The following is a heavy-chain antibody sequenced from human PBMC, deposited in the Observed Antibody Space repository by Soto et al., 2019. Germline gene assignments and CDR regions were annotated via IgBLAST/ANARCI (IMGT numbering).Heavy chain of an antibody. J-gene: IGHJ6*02. Sequence: SETLSLTCAVYGGSFSGYDWSWIRQPPGKGLEWIGEINHSGSTNYNPSLKSRVTISVDTSKNQFSLKLSSVTAADTAVYYCARVLLGRGLRYFDWFPMDVWGQGTTVTV. V-gene: IGHV4-34*01. CDR2: INHSGST. D-gene: IGHD3-9*01. CDR1: GGSFSGYD. CDR3: ARVLLGRGLRYFDWFPMDV.